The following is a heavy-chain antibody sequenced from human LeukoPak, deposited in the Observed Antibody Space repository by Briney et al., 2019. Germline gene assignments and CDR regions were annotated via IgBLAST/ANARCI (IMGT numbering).Heavy chain of an antibody. Sequence: PSETLSLTCTVSGGSISSSSYYWGWIRQPPGKGLEWIGSIYYSGSTYYNPSLKSRVTISVDTSKNQFSLKLSSVTAADTAVYYCASSLRYIVLAPAAMSFDYWGQGTLVTVSS. D-gene: IGHD2-2*01. CDR2: IYYSGST. CDR3: ASSLRYIVLAPAAMSFDY. V-gene: IGHV4-39*01. CDR1: GGSISSSSYY. J-gene: IGHJ4*02.